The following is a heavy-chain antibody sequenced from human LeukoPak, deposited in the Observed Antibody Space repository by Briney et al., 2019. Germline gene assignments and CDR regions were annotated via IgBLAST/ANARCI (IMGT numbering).Heavy chain of an antibody. J-gene: IGHJ5*02. V-gene: IGHV1-69*13. D-gene: IGHD2-2*01. Sequence: GASVKVSRKASGGTFSSYAISWVRQAPGQGLEWMGGIIPIFGTANYAQKFQGRVTITADESTSTAYMELSSLRSEDTAVYYCATGGGIKYRLRPGGWFDPWGQGTLVTVSS. CDR3: ATGGGIKYRLRPGGWFDP. CDR1: GGTFSSYA. CDR2: IIPIFGTA.